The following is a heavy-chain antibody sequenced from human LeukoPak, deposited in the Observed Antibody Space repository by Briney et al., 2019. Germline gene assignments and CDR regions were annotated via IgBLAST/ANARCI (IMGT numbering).Heavy chain of an antibody. CDR3: AKKILDFWSGMDV. CDR1: GFTFSSYA. D-gene: IGHD3-3*01. J-gene: IGHJ6*04. Sequence: PGGSLRLSCAASGFTFSSYAMSWVRQAPGKGLEWVSAISGSGGSTYYADSEKGRFTISRDNSKNTLYLQMNSLRAEDTAVYYCAKKILDFWSGMDVWGKGTTVTVSS. V-gene: IGHV3-23*01. CDR2: ISGSGGST.